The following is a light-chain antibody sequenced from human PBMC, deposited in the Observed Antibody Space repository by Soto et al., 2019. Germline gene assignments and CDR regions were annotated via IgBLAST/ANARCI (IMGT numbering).Light chain of an antibody. CDR3: HQYDTSPWT. Sequence: EVVLTQSPGTLSLSPGERATLSCRASQNVSSGYLAWYQQKLGQTPRLLIFGASNRATGIPDRFTGSGSGTDFTLTVNRLEPEDFAVYYCHQYDTSPWTFGQGTKVEIK. CDR1: QNVSSGY. J-gene: IGKJ1*01. V-gene: IGKV3-20*01. CDR2: GAS.